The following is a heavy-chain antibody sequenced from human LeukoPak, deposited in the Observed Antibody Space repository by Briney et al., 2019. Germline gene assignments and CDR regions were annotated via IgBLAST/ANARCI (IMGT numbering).Heavy chain of an antibody. CDR1: GYSISSGHF. Sequence: SETLSLTCTVSGYSISSGHFWSWIRPPPGKGLEGIGSIYGSGTTYYDPPLRSRVSISADTSKNHFSLELSSVTAADTAVYYCASVGGGSPYWGQGTLVTVSS. CDR3: ASVGGGSPY. CDR2: IYGSGTT. D-gene: IGHD3-16*01. V-gene: IGHV4-38-2*02. J-gene: IGHJ4*02.